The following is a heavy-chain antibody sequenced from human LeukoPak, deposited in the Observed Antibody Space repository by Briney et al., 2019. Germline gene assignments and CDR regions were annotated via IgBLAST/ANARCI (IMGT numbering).Heavy chain of an antibody. V-gene: IGHV1-2*02. D-gene: IGHD6-13*01. Sequence: ASVKVSCKASGYTFTGYYVHWVRQAPGQGLEWMGWISPNSGGTNYAQKFQGRVTMTRDTSISTAYMELSRLRSDDTAVYYCARGGWQQLVPHKANWFDPWGQGTLVTVSS. CDR1: GYTFTGYY. CDR2: ISPNSGGT. J-gene: IGHJ5*02. CDR3: ARGGWQQLVPHKANWFDP.